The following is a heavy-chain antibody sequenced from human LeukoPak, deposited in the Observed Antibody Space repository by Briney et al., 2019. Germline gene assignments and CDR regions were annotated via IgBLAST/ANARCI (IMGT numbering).Heavy chain of an antibody. D-gene: IGHD6-19*01. CDR1: GYTFTPCD. CDR2: MNPNSGNT. CDR3: TRGSSGRRDN. V-gene: IGHV1-8*01. J-gene: IGHJ4*02. Sequence: SVKISCKASGYTFTPCDPISVREATGQGLEWMGWMNPNSGNTGYGQSCQGRITMTRDISIGTAYMELSNLTSEDTAIYYCTRGSSGRRDNWGQGTLVTVSA.